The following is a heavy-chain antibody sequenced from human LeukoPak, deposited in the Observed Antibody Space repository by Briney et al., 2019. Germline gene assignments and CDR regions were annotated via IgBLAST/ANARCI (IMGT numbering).Heavy chain of an antibody. Sequence: GGSLRLSCAASGFTFSSYGMHWVRQAPGKGLEWVAVISYDGSNKYYADSVKGRFTISRDNSKNTLYLQMNSLRAEDTAVYYFASNGDSSLLFDYWGQGTLVTVSS. D-gene: IGHD4-17*01. J-gene: IGHJ4*02. CDR3: ASNGDSSLLFDY. CDR1: GFTFSSYG. CDR2: ISYDGSNK. V-gene: IGHV3-30*03.